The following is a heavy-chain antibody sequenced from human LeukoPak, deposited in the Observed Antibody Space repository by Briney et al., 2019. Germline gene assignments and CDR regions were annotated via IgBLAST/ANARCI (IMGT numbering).Heavy chain of an antibody. J-gene: IGHJ4*02. D-gene: IGHD2-2*01. CDR1: GYTFTSYG. Sequence: ASVKVSCKASGYTFTSYGISWVRQAPGQGLEWMGWISAYNGNTNYAQKLQGRVTMTTDTSTSTAYMELRSLRSDDTAVYYCAREGYCSSTSCYKGAPDYWGQGTLVTVSS. CDR3: AREGYCSSTSCYKGAPDY. CDR2: ISAYNGNT. V-gene: IGHV1-18*01.